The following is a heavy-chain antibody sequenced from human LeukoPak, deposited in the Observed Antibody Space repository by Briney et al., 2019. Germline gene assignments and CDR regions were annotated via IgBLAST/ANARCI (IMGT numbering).Heavy chain of an antibody. J-gene: IGHJ4*02. V-gene: IGHV4-59*01. CDR3: ARERYYYDSNGYPTYFDY. Sequence: SETLSLTCTVSGDSISSYYWSWIRQPPGKELEWIGYIYYSRSTNYNPSLKSRVTISIGTSKNQFSLNLISVTAADTAVYYCARERYYYDSNGYPTYFDYWGQGTLVTVSS. CDR2: IYYSRST. CDR1: GDSISSYY. D-gene: IGHD3-22*01.